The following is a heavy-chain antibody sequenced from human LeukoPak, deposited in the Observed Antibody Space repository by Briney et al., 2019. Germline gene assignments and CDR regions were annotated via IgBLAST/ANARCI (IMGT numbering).Heavy chain of an antibody. D-gene: IGHD1-14*01. J-gene: IGHJ6*03. CDR3: ARSSGRSPNREYMDV. CDR1: GYTFTSYH. CDR2: INPSGGST. V-gene: IGHV1-46*01. Sequence: ASVKVSCKASGYTFTSYHMHWVRQAPGQGLEWMGIINPSGGSTNYAQKFQGRVTMTRDTSTSTVYMELSSLRSEDTAVYYCARSSGRSPNREYMDVWGKGTTVTVSS.